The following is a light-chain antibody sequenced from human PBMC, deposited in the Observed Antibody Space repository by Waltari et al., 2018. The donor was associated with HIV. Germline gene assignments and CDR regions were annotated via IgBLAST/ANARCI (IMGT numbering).Light chain of an antibody. J-gene: IGKJ2*01. CDR1: QSVDSK. CDR3: QQYGSSPPYT. Sequence: EIVMTQSPVTLSVSPGERATLSCRASQSVDSKLAWYQQKPGQAPWLLIYGASTRAAGIPARFSGSGSGTEFTLTISSLQSEDFAVYYCQQYGSSPPYTFGQGTKLEIK. V-gene: IGKV3-15*01. CDR2: GAS.